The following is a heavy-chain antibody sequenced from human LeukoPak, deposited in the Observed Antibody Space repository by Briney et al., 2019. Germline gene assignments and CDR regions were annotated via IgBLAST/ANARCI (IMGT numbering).Heavy chain of an antibody. CDR2: IFSSGDGT. CDR3: AKRKVPASLGEAFDI. D-gene: IGHD3-16*01. Sequence: GGSLRLSCAASGFTFDNHAMGWVRQAPGKGLEWVSNIFSSGDGTLYADSVKGRFTISRDNSKNTLYLQMNSLRVEDTALYYCAKRKVPASLGEAFDIWGQGTMVTVSS. J-gene: IGHJ3*02. CDR1: GFTFDNHA. V-gene: IGHV3-23*01.